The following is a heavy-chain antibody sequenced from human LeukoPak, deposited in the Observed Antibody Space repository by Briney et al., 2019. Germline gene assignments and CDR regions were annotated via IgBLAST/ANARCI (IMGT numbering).Heavy chain of an antibody. V-gene: IGHV3-30*18. CDR2: ISYDGSNK. CDR1: GFTLNSYG. J-gene: IGHJ4*02. D-gene: IGHD3-22*01. Sequence: GGSLRLSCGASGFTLNSYGMHWVRQPPGKGLEWVALISYDGSNKYYADSVKGRFTISRDNSKNTLYLQMNSLRAEDTAVYYCAKTRDSSDYYFDYWGQGTLVTVSS. CDR3: AKTRDSSDYYFDY.